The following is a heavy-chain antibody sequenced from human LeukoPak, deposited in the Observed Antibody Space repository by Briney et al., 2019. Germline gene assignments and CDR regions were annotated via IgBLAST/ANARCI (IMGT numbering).Heavy chain of an antibody. V-gene: IGHV1-8*01. CDR2: MNPNSGNT. D-gene: IGHD2-2*01. Sequence: ASVKVSCKASGYTFTSYDTNWVRQATGQGLEWMGWMNPNSGNTGYAQKFQGRVTMTRNTSISTAYMELSSLRSEDTAVYYCARGSVPATADWFDPWGQGTLVTVSS. CDR1: GYTFTSYD. CDR3: ARGSVPATADWFDP. J-gene: IGHJ5*02.